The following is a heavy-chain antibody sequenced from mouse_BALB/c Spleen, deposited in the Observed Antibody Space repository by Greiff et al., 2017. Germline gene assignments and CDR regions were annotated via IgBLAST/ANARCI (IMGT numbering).Heavy chain of an antibody. Sequence: VQLQQSGAELVRSGASVKLSCTASGFNIKDYYMHWVKQRPEQGLEWIGWIDPENGDTEYAPKFQGKATMTADTSSNTAYLQLSSLTSEDTAVYYCASGYGYAAYYFDYWGQGTTLTVSS. CDR3: ASGYGYAAYYFDY. CDR2: IDPENGDT. CDR1: GFNIKDYY. D-gene: IGHD2-2*01. V-gene: IGHV14-4*02. J-gene: IGHJ2*01.